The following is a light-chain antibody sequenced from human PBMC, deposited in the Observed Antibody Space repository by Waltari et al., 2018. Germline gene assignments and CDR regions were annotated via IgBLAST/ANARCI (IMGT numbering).Light chain of an antibody. J-gene: IGLJ2*01. CDR3: QTWGTGTHVV. V-gene: IGLV4-69*01. Sequence: QPELTQSPSASASLGASVKLTCILSSGHSSYAIAWHQQQPQKGPRYLMKLNSDGSHTKGDGIPDPFSGSSSGAERYLTISSLQSEDEADYYCQTWGTGTHVVFGGGTKLTVL. CDR1: SGHSSYA. CDR2: LNSDGSH.